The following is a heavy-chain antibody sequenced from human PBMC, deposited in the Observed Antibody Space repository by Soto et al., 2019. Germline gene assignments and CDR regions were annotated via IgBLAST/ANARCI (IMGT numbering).Heavy chain of an antibody. J-gene: IGHJ6*03. CDR1: GGSISSYY. D-gene: IGHD2-15*01. CDR2: IYYSGST. Sequence: QVQLQESVPGLVKPSETLSLTCTVSGGSISSYYWSWIRQPPGKGLEWIGYIYYSGSTNYNPSLKSRVTISVDTSKNQFSLKLSSVTAADTAVYYCARSYRRYCSGGSCYSYYYYYMDVWGKGTTVTVSS. V-gene: IGHV4-59*01. CDR3: ARSYRRYCSGGSCYSYYYYYMDV.